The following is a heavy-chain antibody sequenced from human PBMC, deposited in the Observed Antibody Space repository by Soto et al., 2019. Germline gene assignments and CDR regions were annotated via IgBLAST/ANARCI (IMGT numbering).Heavy chain of an antibody. CDR3: AKGRLSFGPRPFDC. Sequence: PGGSLRLSCAASGFTFSTYAMSWVRQAPGKGLEWVSAIIGSGGTTYYADSVKGRFTISRDNSKNTLYLQMKSLRAEDTAFYYCAKGRLSFGPRPFDCWGQGTLVTVSS. CDR1: GFTFSTYA. V-gene: IGHV3-23*01. D-gene: IGHD5-12*01. CDR2: IIGSGGTT. J-gene: IGHJ4*02.